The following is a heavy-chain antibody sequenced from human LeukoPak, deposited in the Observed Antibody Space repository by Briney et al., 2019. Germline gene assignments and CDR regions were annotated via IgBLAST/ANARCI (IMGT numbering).Heavy chain of an antibody. CDR2: MNPNSGNT. CDR1: GYTFTSYD. D-gene: IGHD2-2*01. J-gene: IGHJ4*02. V-gene: IGHV1-8*01. Sequence: ASVKVSCKASGYTFTSYDINWVRQATGQGLEWMGWMNPNSGNTGYAQKFQGRVTMTRDMSTSTVYMELSSLRSEDTAVYYCARAALYCSSTSCYGVYYFDYWGQGTLVTVSS. CDR3: ARAALYCSSTSCYGVYYFDY.